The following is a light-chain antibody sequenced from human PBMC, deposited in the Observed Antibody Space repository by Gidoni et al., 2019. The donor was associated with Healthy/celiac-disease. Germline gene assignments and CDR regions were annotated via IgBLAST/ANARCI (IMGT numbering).Light chain of an antibody. V-gene: IGKV1-16*02. CDR1: QGISNY. Sequence: DIQMTQSPSSLSASVGERVTITCRASQGISNYLARFQQKPGKAPKSLIYAASSLQSGVPSKFSGSGSGTDFTLNISSLQPEDFANYYCQQYNSYPWTFGQGTKVEIK. CDR2: AAS. J-gene: IGKJ1*01. CDR3: QQYNSYPWT.